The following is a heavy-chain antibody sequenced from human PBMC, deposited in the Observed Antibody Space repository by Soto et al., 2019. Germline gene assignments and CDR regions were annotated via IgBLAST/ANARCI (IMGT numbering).Heavy chain of an antibody. V-gene: IGHV3-23*01. J-gene: IGHJ4*02. CDR2: ISGSGGAT. Sequence: GGSLRLSCAASGFTFSGYAMIWVRQAQGNGLEWVSGISGSGGATYYTDSVEGRFTISKDFSKKTVSLQMTGLRVDDTAVYYCARTRTAFYRYYFDSWGQGALVNVSS. CDR1: GFTFSGYA. CDR3: ARTRTAFYRYYFDS. D-gene: IGHD2-21*02.